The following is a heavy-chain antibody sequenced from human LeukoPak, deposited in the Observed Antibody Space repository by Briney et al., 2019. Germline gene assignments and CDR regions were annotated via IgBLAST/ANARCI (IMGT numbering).Heavy chain of an antibody. CDR2: IYYSGST. D-gene: IGHD2-2*01. J-gene: IGHJ2*01. CDR3: ASLLVGTYYWYFDL. V-gene: IGHV4-39*01. CDR1: GGSISSSSYY. Sequence: KPSETLSLTCTVSGGSISSSSYYWGWIRQPPGKGLEWIGNIYYSGSTYYNPSLKSRVTISVDTSKNQFSPKLSSVTAADTAVYYCASLLVGTYYWYFDLWGRGTLVTVSS.